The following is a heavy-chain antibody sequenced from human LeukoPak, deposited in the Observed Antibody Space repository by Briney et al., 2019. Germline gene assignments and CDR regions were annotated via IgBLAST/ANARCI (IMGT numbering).Heavy chain of an antibody. Sequence: ASVKVSCKASGDTFTSYAMHWVRQAPGQRLEWMGWINAGNGNTKYSQEFQGRVTITRDTSASTAYMELSSLRSEDMAVYYCARGGGDYYYYYMDVWGKGTTVTVSS. CDR1: GDTFTSYA. D-gene: IGHD3-3*01. CDR3: ARGGGDYYYYYMDV. V-gene: IGHV1-3*03. CDR2: INAGNGNT. J-gene: IGHJ6*03.